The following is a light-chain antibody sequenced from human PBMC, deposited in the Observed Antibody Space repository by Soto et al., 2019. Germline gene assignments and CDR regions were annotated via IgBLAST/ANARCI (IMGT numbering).Light chain of an antibody. J-gene: IGKJ1*01. Sequence: DIQITQSSSSLSASVGDRVTITCRASQSISTWLAWYQQKPGKAPKLLIYDASSLESGVPSRFSGSGAGTEFTLTISGLQPDDFATYYCQQYNNFFQTFGQGTKVDIK. V-gene: IGKV1-5*01. CDR3: QQYNNFFQT. CDR1: QSISTW. CDR2: DAS.